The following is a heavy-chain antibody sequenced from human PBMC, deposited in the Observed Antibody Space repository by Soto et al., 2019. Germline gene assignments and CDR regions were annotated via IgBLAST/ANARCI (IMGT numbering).Heavy chain of an antibody. D-gene: IGHD2-15*01. CDR2: IWYDGSNK. J-gene: IGHJ6*02. CDR1: GFTFNTYC. CDR3: ARADCTGAYCYSWPFNYGVDV. V-gene: IGHV3-33*08. Sequence: GGSLRLSCTTSGFTFNTYCMHWVRQAPGKGLEGGAIIWYDGSNKYYADSVKGRFTISRDNSKNTLYLQMNSLRAEDTALYYCARADCTGAYCYSWPFNYGVDVWGQGTTVTVSS.